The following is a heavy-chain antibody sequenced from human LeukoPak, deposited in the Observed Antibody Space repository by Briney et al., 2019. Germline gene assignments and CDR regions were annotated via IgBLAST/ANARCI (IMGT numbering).Heavy chain of an antibody. CDR2: IWYDGSNT. J-gene: IGHJ2*01. Sequence: TGGSLRLSCAASGFTFSSYAMSWVRQAPGKGLEWVGVIWYDGSNTQYGDSVKGRFTITRDNSKNTLSLQMNGLRAEDTAVYYCARDRNWGKSVWYFDLWGRGALVAVSS. CDR1: GFTFSSYA. V-gene: IGHV3-33*08. CDR3: ARDRNWGKSVWYFDL. D-gene: IGHD7-27*01.